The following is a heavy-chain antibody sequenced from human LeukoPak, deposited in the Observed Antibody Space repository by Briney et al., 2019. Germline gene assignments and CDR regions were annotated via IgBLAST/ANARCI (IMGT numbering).Heavy chain of an antibody. CDR2: INERGTDS. V-gene: IGHV3-74*03. J-gene: IGHJ6*03. CDR1: GFTFSGHW. D-gene: IGHD4-17*01. Sequence: GESLRLSCTASGFTFSGHWIHWVRQPPGMGLVWVSRINERGTDSMYAESVKGRFTISRDNAKNTVYLQMNSLRAEDTAVYYCAREGDYGGGYYYYYMDVWGKGTTVTVSS. CDR3: AREGDYGGGYYYYYMDV.